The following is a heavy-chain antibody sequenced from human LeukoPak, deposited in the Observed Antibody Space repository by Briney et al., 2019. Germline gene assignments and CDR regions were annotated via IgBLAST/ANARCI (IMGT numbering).Heavy chain of an antibody. CDR3: AKVGRDGYTGFIADY. V-gene: IGHV3-23*01. CDR2: ISGSGGST. CDR1: GFTLSSYA. J-gene: IGHJ4*02. D-gene: IGHD5-24*01. Sequence: PGGSLRLSCAASGFTLSSYAMSWVRQAPGKGLEWVSAISGSGGSTYYADSVKGRFTISRDNSKNTLYLQMNSLRAEDTAVYYCAKVGRDGYTGFIADYWGQGTLVTVSS.